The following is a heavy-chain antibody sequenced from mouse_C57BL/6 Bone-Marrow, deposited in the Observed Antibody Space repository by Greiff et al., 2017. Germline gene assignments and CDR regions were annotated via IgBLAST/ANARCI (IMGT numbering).Heavy chain of an antibody. CDR3: ARSWSNDGYRCAY. V-gene: IGHV3-8*01. Sequence: VQLKESGPGLAKPSQTLSLTCSVTGYSITSDYWNWIRKFPGNKLEYMGYISYSGSTHYNPSLKSRISLTRDTSKIHNYLQLYSVATEDTSTYYCARSWSNDGYRCAYWGQGTLVTVSA. J-gene: IGHJ3*01. CDR1: GYSITSDY. D-gene: IGHD2-3*01. CDR2: ISYSGST.